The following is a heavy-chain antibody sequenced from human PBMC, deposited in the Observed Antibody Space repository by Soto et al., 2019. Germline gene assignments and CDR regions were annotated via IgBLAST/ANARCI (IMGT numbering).Heavy chain of an antibody. J-gene: IGHJ6*02. CDR3: ARDLASRGLDV. V-gene: IGHV1-18*04. CDR1: RYTFISYY. CDR2: INPYNDNT. Sequence: QVQLVQSGAEVKKPGASVKVSCKASRYTFISYYISCVRQAPGQGLEWMGWINPYNDNTNYTQKFQGRVTMTTDTSSSTAYMELRSLRSDDTAVYYCARDLASRGLDVWGQGTSVTVSS.